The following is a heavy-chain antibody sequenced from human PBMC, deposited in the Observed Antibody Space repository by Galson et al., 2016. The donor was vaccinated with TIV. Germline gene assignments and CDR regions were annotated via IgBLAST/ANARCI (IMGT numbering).Heavy chain of an antibody. J-gene: IGHJ4*02. D-gene: IGHD2-15*01. CDR3: ARDKARCSGDSCYLGSSFDY. Sequence: SLRLSCAASGFTFSNYWMSWVRQAPGKGLEWVANIKEDGSEKYAVDSVQGRFTISRDNAKNTLYLQMNNLRVDDTAVYYCARDKARCSGDSCYLGSSFDYWGRGILVTVSS. V-gene: IGHV3-7*01. CDR1: GFTFSNYW. CDR2: IKEDGSEK.